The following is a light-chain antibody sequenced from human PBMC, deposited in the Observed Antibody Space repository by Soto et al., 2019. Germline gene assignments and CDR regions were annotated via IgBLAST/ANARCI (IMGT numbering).Light chain of an antibody. CDR2: YDD. V-gene: IGLV1-36*01. J-gene: IGLJ3*02. Sequence: QSVLPQAPGVADGTGQMVTISCSGSTSNIGKNTVNWYQQLPGEAPKLFIYYDDLLASGVSDRFSGSKSGTSASLAISGLQSEDKADYYCGAWDDSLNGCVVAGGTQLTVL. CDR3: GAWDDSLNGCV. CDR1: TSNIGKNT.